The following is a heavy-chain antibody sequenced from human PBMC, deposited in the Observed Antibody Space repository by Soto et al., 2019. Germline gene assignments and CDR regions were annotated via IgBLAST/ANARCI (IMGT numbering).Heavy chain of an antibody. J-gene: IGHJ4*02. CDR1: GFAFNRYY. CDR2: VDQDGSAK. V-gene: IGHV3-7*03. CDR3: ARGLVEMATISFDY. Sequence: GGSLRLSCAASGFAFNRYYMSWVRQAPGKGLEWVTTVDQDGSAKYYVDSVKGRFTISRDNAKNSLYVQMNSLRGEDTAVYYCARGLVEMATISFDYWGQGTLVTVSS. D-gene: IGHD5-12*01.